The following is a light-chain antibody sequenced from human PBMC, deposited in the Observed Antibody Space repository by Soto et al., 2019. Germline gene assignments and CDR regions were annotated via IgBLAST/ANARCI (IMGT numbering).Light chain of an antibody. Sequence: QSVLTQPPSVSEAPRQSVTISCSGSTSNVGNNAVNWYQQVPGKAPRLLIFHDDLLPSGVSDRFSGSKFGTSASLTISGLQSEDEADYYCAAWDDSLNADVFVGGTQLTVL. CDR2: HDD. CDR3: AAWDDSLNADV. J-gene: IGLJ7*01. V-gene: IGLV1-36*01. CDR1: TSNVGNNA.